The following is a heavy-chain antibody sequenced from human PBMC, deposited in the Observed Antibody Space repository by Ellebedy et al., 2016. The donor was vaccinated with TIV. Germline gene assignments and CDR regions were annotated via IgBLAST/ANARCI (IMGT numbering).Heavy chain of an antibody. CDR3: ARGTVVTPGYYYGMDV. CDR1: GGTFSSYA. D-gene: IGHD4-23*01. Sequence: AASVKVSCKASGGTFSSYAISWVRQAPGQGLEWMGGIIPIFGTANYAQKFQGRVTITADKSTSTAYMELSSLRSEDTAVYYCARGTVVTPGYYYGMDVWGQGTTVTVSS. J-gene: IGHJ6*02. V-gene: IGHV1-69*06. CDR2: IIPIFGTA.